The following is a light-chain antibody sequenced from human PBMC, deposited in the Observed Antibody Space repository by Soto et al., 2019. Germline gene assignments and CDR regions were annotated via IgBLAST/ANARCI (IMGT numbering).Light chain of an antibody. CDR1: SSDVSGYDF. V-gene: IGLV2-14*03. J-gene: IGLJ1*01. CDR2: DVT. Sequence: QSALTQPASVSGSPGQSITISCTGTSSDVSGYDFVSWFQQHPGTAPKLMIYDVTNRPSGVSDRFSGSKSANTASLTISGLQAEDEADYYCSSYSSSSTLEVFGTGTKLTVL. CDR3: SSYSSSSTLEV.